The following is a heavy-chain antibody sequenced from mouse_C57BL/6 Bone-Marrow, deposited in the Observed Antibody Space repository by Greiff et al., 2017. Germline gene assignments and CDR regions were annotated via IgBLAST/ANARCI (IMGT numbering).Heavy chain of an antibody. D-gene: IGHD2-4*01. J-gene: IGHJ3*01. V-gene: IGHV7-3*01. Sequence: EVQGLESGGGLVQPGGSLSLSCAASGFTFTDYYMSWVRQPPGKALEWLGFIRNKANGYTTEYSASVKGRFTISRDNSQSILYLQMNALRAEDSATYYCARAGITTGFAYWGQGTLVTVSA. CDR3: ARAGITTGFAY. CDR2: IRNKANGYTT. CDR1: GFTFTDYY.